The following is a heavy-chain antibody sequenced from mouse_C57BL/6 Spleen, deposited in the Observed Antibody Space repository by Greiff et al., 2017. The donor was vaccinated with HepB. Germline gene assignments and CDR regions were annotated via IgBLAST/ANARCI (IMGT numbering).Heavy chain of an antibody. D-gene: IGHD1-1*01. CDR2: INPSNGGT. J-gene: IGHJ1*03. CDR3: ARDATVVAPYWYFDV. V-gene: IGHV1-53*01. CDR1: GYTFTSYW. Sequence: QVQLQQPGTELVKPGASVKLSCKASGYTFTSYWMHWVKQRPGQGLEWIGNINPSNGGTNYNEKFKSKATLTVDKSSSPAYMQLSSLTSEDSAVYYCARDATVVAPYWYFDVWGTGTTVTVSS.